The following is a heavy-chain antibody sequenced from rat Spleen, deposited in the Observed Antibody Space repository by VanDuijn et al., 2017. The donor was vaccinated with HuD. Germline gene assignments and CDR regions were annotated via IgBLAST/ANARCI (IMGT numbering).Heavy chain of an antibody. D-gene: IGHD1-5*01. CDR3: TKNRYRYTSGYVMDV. V-gene: IGHV2-1*01. J-gene: IGHJ4*01. CDR1: GFSVTGNS. CDR2: IWSSGIT. Sequence: QVQLKESGPGLVQPSQTLSLTCTVSGFSVTGNSVNWVRQRPGKGLEWRGAIWSSGITDYDSALKPRLSISRDNSKNQVFLEMNSLQTEDTAMYFCTKNRYRYTSGYVMDVWGQGASVTVSS.